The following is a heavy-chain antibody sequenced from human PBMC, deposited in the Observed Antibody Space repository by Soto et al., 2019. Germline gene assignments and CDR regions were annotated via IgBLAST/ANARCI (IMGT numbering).Heavy chain of an antibody. CDR1: GGSISSYY. D-gene: IGHD2-21*01. J-gene: IGHJ5*02. CDR2: IYYSGST. V-gene: IGHV4-59*01. Sequence: SETLSLTCTVSGGSISSYYWSWIRQPPGKGLEWIGYIYYSGSTNYNPSLKSRVTISVDTSKNQFSLKLSSVTAAVTAVYYCARHEIPNWFDPWGQGTMVTVSS. CDR3: ARHEIPNWFDP.